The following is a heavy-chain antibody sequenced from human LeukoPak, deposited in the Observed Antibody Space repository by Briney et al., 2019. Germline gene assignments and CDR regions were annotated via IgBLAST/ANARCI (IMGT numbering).Heavy chain of an antibody. CDR2: ISTSGITI. J-gene: IGHJ4*02. V-gene: IGHV3-48*03. CDR3: TRDEDEELVRDY. Sequence: GGSLRLSCAASGFTFSSYEMNWVRQAPGKGLEWVSYISTSGITIYYADSVKGRFTISRDNAKRSLYLQMNSLRADDTAVYYCTRDEDEELVRDYWGQGTLVTVSS. D-gene: IGHD6-13*01. CDR1: GFTFSSYE.